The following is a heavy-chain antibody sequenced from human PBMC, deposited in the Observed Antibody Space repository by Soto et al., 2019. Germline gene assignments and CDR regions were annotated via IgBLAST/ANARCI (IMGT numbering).Heavy chain of an antibody. Sequence: KQSQTLSLTCAISGDSVSSNSAAWNWIRQSPSRGLEWLGRTYYRSKWYNDYAVSVKSRITINPDTSKNQFSLQLNSVTPEDTAVYYCAREASSSSYILFWFTGPLDYWGQGTLVTVSS. V-gene: IGHV6-1*01. J-gene: IGHJ4*02. CDR3: AREASSSSYILFWFTGPLDY. D-gene: IGHD6-6*01. CDR1: GDSVSSNSAA. CDR2: TYYRSKWYN.